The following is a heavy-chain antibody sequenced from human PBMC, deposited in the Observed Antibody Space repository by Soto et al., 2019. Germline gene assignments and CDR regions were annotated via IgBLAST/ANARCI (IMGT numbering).Heavy chain of an antibody. CDR2: IITFFGAA. CDR3: ARGGKERFRGSGMDV. D-gene: IGHD2-21*01. Sequence: QVQLVQSGAEVRKPGSSVRVACKASGDKFSTYAINWVRQVPGQGLERLGGIITFFGAAIYAQKFQGRDTITADESATTAYIELGSLRSEDTAVYYCARGGKERFRGSGMDVWGQGTTVTVSS. V-gene: IGHV1-69*01. CDR1: GDKFSTYA. J-gene: IGHJ6*02.